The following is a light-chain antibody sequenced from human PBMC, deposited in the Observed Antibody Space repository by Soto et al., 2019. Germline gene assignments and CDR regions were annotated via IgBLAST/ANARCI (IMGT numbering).Light chain of an antibody. CDR3: SSYAGNFIWV. CDR2: VVS. V-gene: IGLV2-14*01. Sequence: QSALTQPASVSGSPGQSIAISCTGTSSDVGGYNYVSWHQQHPGKAPKVLISVVSNRPSGVSNRFSGSKSGNTASLTISGLQAEDEADYYCSSYAGNFIWVFGGGTKLTVL. J-gene: IGLJ3*02. CDR1: SSDVGGYNY.